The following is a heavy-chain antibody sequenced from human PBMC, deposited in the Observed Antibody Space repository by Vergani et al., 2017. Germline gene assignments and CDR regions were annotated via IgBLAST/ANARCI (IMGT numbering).Heavy chain of an antibody. D-gene: IGHD3-10*01. Sequence: EVQLLESGGGLVQPGGSLRLSCAASGFTFSSYAMSWVRQAPGKGLEWVSAISGSGGSTDYADSVKGRFTISRDNSKNTLYLQMNSLRAEDTAVYYCATELLWFGELFNGMDVWGQGTTVTVSS. CDR3: ATELLWFGELFNGMDV. CDR2: ISGSGGST. J-gene: IGHJ6*02. V-gene: IGHV3-23*01. CDR1: GFTFSSYA.